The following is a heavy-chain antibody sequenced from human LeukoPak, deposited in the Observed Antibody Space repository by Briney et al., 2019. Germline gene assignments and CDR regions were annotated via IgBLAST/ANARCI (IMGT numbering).Heavy chain of an antibody. J-gene: IGHJ4*02. CDR2: IYTSGST. Sequence: SETLSLTCTVSGGSISRYYWSWIRQPAGKGLEWIGRIYTSGSTNYNPSLKSRVTMSVDTSKNQFSLKLSSVTAADTAVHYCARGTLTSGAGDYWGQGTLVTVSS. CDR3: ARGTLTSGAGDY. V-gene: IGHV4-4*07. CDR1: GGSISRYY. D-gene: IGHD2-8*02.